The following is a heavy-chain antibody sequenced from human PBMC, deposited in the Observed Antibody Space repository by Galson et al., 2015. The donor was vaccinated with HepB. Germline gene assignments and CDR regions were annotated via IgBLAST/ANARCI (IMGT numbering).Heavy chain of an antibody. Sequence: SVKVSCKASGYTFTSYGISWVRQAPGRGLEWMGWISAYNGNTNYAQKLQGRVTMTTDTSTSTAYMELRSLRSDDAAVYYCARYGNYPHSTSAAGQDDYWGQGTLVTVSS. J-gene: IGHJ4*02. V-gene: IGHV1-18*01. CDR1: GYTFTSYG. D-gene: IGHD6-13*01. CDR3: ARYGNYPHSTSAAGQDDY. CDR2: ISAYNGNT.